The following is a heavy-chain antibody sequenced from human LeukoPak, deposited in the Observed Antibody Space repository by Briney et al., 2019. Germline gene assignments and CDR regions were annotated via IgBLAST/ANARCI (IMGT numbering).Heavy chain of an antibody. V-gene: IGHV4-59*01. D-gene: IGHD2-8*01. CDR2: IYYSGSA. Sequence: SETLSLTCTVPGASISSDYWSWIRQPPGKGLEWIGNIYYSGSANYNPSLMSRVTISLDMSKNQFSLRLNSVTAADTAVYYCARGEWWLDPWGQGTLVTVSS. J-gene: IGHJ5*02. CDR1: GASISSDY. CDR3: ARGEWWLDP.